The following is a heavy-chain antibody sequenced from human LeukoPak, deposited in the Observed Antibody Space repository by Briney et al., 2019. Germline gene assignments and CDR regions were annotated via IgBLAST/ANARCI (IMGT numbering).Heavy chain of an antibody. V-gene: IGHV1-8*03. J-gene: IGHJ4*02. CDR2: MNPNSGNT. Sequence: GASVKVSCKASGDTFTSYDINWVRQATGQGLEWMGWMNPNSGNTGYAQKFQGRVTITRNTSISTAYMELSSLRSEDTAVYYCARGAPGRRGYSYDAPDYWGQGTLVTVSS. CDR3: ARGAPGRRGYSYDAPDY. CDR1: GDTFTSYD. D-gene: IGHD5-18*01.